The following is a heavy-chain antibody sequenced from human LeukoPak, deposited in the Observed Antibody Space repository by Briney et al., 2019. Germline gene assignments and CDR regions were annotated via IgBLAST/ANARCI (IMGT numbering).Heavy chain of an antibody. CDR1: GYTFTSYG. J-gene: IGHJ6*02. CDR3: ASFGGPLQYYYGMDV. CDR2: ISAYNGNT. V-gene: IGHV1-18*01. Sequence: ASVKVSCKASGYTFTSYGISWVRQAPGQGLEWMGWISAYNGNTIYAQKLQGRVTMTTDTSTSTAYMELRSLRSDDTAVYYCASFGGPLQYYYGMDVWGQGTTVTVSS. D-gene: IGHD4-11*01.